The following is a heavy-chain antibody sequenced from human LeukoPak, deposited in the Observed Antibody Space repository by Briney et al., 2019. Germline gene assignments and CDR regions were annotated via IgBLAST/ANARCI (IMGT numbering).Heavy chain of an antibody. CDR3: ARHSGAGYYYDSSGYYSPIHSNWFDP. D-gene: IGHD3-22*01. CDR2: IFPGDSET. CDR1: GSGFLSCW. J-gene: IGHJ5*02. Sequence: GESLKISCKGSGSGFLSCWTGWGGRMPGKGREGMGIIFPGDSETRYSPSFQGQVTISADKSISTAYLQWSSLKASDTAMYYCARHSGAGYYYDSSGYYSPIHSNWFDPWGQGTLVTVSS. V-gene: IGHV5-51*01.